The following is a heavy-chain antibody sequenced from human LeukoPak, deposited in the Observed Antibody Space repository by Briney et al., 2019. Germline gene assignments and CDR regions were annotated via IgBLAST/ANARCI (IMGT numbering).Heavy chain of an antibody. Sequence: GGSLRLSCAASGFTFSSYAMSWVRQAPGKGLEWVSATSGSGGSTYYADSVKGRFTISRDNSKNTLYLQMNSLRAEDTAVYYCAKDMYGDSNRWFDPWGQGTLVTVSS. CDR3: AKDMYGDSNRWFDP. V-gene: IGHV3-23*01. CDR1: GFTFSSYA. J-gene: IGHJ5*02. CDR2: TSGSGGST. D-gene: IGHD4-17*01.